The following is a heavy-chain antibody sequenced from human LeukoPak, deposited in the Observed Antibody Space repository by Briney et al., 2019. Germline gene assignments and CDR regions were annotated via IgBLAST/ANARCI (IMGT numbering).Heavy chain of an antibody. CDR1: GLTVSTNY. D-gene: IGHD2-21*02. J-gene: IGHJ4*02. CDR2: IYSNGRT. Sequence: PGGSLRLSCRASGLTVSTNYLSWVRQAPGKGLEWISVIYSNGRTYYADSVKGRFTISRNSSKNALYLQMNGLRPEDTAVYYCAGGHLVVVTALEYWGRGTLVTVSS. CDR3: AGGHLVVVTALEY. V-gene: IGHV3-66*01.